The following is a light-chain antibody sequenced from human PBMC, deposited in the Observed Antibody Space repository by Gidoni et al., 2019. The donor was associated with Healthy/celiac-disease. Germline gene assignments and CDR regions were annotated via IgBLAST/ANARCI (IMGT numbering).Light chain of an antibody. J-gene: IGKJ5*01. CDR2: AAS. CDR3: QQSYSTPIT. CDR1: QSISNY. V-gene: IGKV1-39*01. Sequence: DIQMTQSPSSLSASVGDRVTITSRASQSISNYFNWYQQKPGKAPKLLIYAASSLESGVPSRFSGSGSGTDFTLTISSLQPEDFATYYCQQSYSTPITFGQGTRLEIK.